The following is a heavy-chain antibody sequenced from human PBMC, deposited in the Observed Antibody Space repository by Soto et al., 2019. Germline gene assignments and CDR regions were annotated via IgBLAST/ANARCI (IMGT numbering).Heavy chain of an antibody. CDR2: ISYDGSNK. Sequence: QVQLVESGGRVVQPGRSLRLSCAASGFTFSSYGMHWVRQAPGKGLEWVAVISYDGSNKYYADSVKGRFTISRDNSKNTLYLQMNSLRAEDTAVYYCAKDRGSVAGDYWGQGTLVTVSS. D-gene: IGHD6-19*01. CDR1: GFTFSSYG. J-gene: IGHJ4*02. V-gene: IGHV3-30*18. CDR3: AKDRGSVAGDY.